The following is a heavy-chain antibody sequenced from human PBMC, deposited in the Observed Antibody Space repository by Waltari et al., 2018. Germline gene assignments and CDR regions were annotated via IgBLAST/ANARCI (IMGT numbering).Heavy chain of an antibody. CDR1: GFGFSNYG. D-gene: IGHD3-10*01. V-gene: IGHV3-33*01. Sequence: QVQLVESGGGVVQPGRFLRLSCVASGFGFSNYGMQWVRQAPGKGLEWVAVIWFDGSNEYYADSVKGRFTISRDNSKNTLYMQMNSLRAEDTAVYYCARDSYGMDVWGQGTTVTVSS. CDR2: IWFDGSNE. CDR3: ARDSYGMDV. J-gene: IGHJ6*02.